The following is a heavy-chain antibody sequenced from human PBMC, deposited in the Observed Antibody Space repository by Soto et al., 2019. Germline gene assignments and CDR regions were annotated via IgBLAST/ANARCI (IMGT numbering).Heavy chain of an antibody. D-gene: IGHD4-17*01. CDR1: GFTFTSYT. V-gene: IGHV3-21*01. Sequence: PGGSLRLSCAASGFTFTSYTFNWVRQAPGEGLEWVSCISTTSGYIYYADSVKGRFTFSRDNARNSLYLQMNSLRVEDTAVYYCARKGYGEYGGMDVWGQGTMVTVSS. CDR3: ARKGYGEYGGMDV. J-gene: IGHJ6*02. CDR2: ISTTSGYI.